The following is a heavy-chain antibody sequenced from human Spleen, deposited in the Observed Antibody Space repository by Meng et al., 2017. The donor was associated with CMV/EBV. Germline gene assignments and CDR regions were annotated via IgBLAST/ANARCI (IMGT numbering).Heavy chain of an antibody. V-gene: IGHV4-39*07. D-gene: IGHD3-3*01. CDR3: ARGDYDFWSGYYPHWFDP. CDR2: IYYSGST. J-gene: IGHJ5*02. Sequence: SETLSLTCTVSGGSISSGDSYWTWIRQPPGKGLEWIGSIYYSGSTYYNPSLKSRVTISVDTSKNQFSLKLSSVTAADTAVYYCARGDYDFWSGYYPHWFDPWGQGTLVTVSS. CDR1: GGSISSGDSY.